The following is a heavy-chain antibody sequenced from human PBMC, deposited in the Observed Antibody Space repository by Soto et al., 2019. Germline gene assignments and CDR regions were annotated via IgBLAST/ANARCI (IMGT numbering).Heavy chain of an antibody. V-gene: IGHV3-48*02. CDR1: GFTFSSYS. J-gene: IGHJ6*02. D-gene: IGHD3-10*01. CDR3: ARDGKNYYGSGSPDYYYYYGMDV. CDR2: ISSSSSTI. Sequence: PGGSLRLSCAASGFTFSSYSMNWVRQAPGKGLEWVSYISSSSSTIYYADSVKGRFTISRDNAKNSLYLQMNSLRDEDTAVYYCARDGKNYYGSGSPDYYYYYGMDVWGQGTTVTVSS.